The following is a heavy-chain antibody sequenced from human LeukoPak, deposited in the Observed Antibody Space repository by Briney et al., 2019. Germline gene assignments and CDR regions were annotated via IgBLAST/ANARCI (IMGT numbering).Heavy chain of an antibody. J-gene: IGHJ5*02. CDR2: MNPNSGNT. Sequence: ASVKVSCKASGYTFTSYDINWVRQATGQGLEWMGWMNPNSGNTGYAQKFQGRVTMTRNTSISTAYMELSSLRSEDTAVYYCARGVSSGWYLMAPNWFVPWGQGTLVTVSS. V-gene: IGHV1-8*01. D-gene: IGHD6-19*01. CDR1: GYTFTSYD. CDR3: ARGVSSGWYLMAPNWFVP.